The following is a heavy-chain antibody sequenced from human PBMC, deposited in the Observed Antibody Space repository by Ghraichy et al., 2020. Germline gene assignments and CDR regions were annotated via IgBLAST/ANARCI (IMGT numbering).Heavy chain of an antibody. Sequence: SQTLSLTCTVSGGSISSSTYYWAWIRQPPGKGLEWLGNIFYSGSTYYNPSLESRVTISVDTSKNQFSLKLSSVTASDTAVYYCARHSPRGNICYSRFCGFDPWVQGALVTVSS. CDR2: IFYSGST. D-gene: IGHD2-15*01. V-gene: IGHV4-39*01. CDR3: ARHSPRGNICYSRFCGFDP. J-gene: IGHJ5*02. CDR1: GGSISSSTYY.